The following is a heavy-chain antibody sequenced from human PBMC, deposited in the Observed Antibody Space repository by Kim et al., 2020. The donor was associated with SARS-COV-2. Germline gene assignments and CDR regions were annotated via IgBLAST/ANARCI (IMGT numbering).Heavy chain of an antibody. Sequence: YYTPSLKSRVTISIATSENQFSLELSSVTAADTAVYYCARYYDSSGFFDSWGQGTLVTVSS. V-gene: IGHV4-31*02. CDR3: ARYYDSSGFFDS. J-gene: IGHJ5*01. D-gene: IGHD3-22*01.